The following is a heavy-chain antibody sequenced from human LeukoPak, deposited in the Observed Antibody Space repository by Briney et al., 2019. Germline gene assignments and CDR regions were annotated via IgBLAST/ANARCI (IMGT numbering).Heavy chain of an antibody. J-gene: IGHJ4*02. CDR2: ISWNSGSI. CDR1: GFTFSSYA. V-gene: IGHV3-9*01. Sequence: RAGGSLRLSCAASGFTFSSYAMPWVRQAPGKGLEWVSGISWNSGSIGYADSVKGRFTISRDNAKNSLYLQMNSLRAEDTALYYCAKGPDWDYYDSSGDFDYWGQGTLVTVSS. D-gene: IGHD3-22*01. CDR3: AKGPDWDYYDSSGDFDY.